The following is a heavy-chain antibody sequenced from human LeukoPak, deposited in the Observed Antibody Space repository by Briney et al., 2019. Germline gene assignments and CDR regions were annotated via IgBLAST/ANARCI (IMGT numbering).Heavy chain of an antibody. V-gene: IGHV3-66*04. CDR1: GFTVSSKY. J-gene: IGHJ4*02. CDR2: TYSGGTT. CDR3: AKLHYDILTGYGEPYYFDY. Sequence: GGSLRLSCAASGFTVSSKYMSWVRQAPGKGLEWVSVTYSGGTTEYADSVKGRFTISRDNSKNTLYLQMNSLRVEDTAVYYCAKLHYDILTGYGEPYYFDYWGQGTLVTVSS. D-gene: IGHD3-9*01.